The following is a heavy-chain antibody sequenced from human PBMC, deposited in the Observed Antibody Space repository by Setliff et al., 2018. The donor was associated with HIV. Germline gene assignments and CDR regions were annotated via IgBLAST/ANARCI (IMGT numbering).Heavy chain of an antibody. CDR3: ARVGLAYSGDMDV. J-gene: IGHJ6*03. CDR2: VYTSGST. CDR1: GGSISSYY. D-gene: IGHD2-21*01. Sequence: KTSETLSLTCTVSGGSISSYYWSWIRQPAGKGLEWIGHVYTSGSTDYNPSLNSRLTISIDTSRNQFSLRLNSVTAADTAVYFCARVGLAYSGDMDVWGKGTTVTVSS. V-gene: IGHV4-4*07.